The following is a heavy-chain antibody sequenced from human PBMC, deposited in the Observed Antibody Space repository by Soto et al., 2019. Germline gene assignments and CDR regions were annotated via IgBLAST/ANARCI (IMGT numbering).Heavy chain of an antibody. J-gene: IGHJ4*02. CDR3: ARGRNYYGSGERDY. CDR2: INHSGST. D-gene: IGHD3-10*01. Sequence: SETLSLTCAVYGGSFSGYYWSWIRQPPGKGLEWIGEINHSGSTNYNPSLKSRVTISVDTSKNQFSLKLSSVTAADTAVYYCARGRNYYGSGERDYWGQGTLVTVSS. CDR1: GGSFSGYY. V-gene: IGHV4-34*01.